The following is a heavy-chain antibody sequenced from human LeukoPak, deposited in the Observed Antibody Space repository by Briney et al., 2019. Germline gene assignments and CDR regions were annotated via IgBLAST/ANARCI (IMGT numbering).Heavy chain of an antibody. V-gene: IGHV1-2*02. Sequence: GASVKVSCKASGYTFTGYYMHWVRQAPGQGLEWMGWINPNSGGTNYAQKLQGRVTMTTDTSTSTAYMELRSLRSDDTAVYYCARYYDYVWGSYRPTINDYWGQGTLVTGSS. D-gene: IGHD3-16*02. CDR3: ARYYDYVWGSYRPTINDY. J-gene: IGHJ4*02. CDR1: GYTFTGYY. CDR2: INPNSGGT.